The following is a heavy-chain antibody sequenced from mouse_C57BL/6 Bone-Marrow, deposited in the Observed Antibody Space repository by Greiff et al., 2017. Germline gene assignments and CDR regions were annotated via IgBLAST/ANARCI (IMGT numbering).Heavy chain of an antibody. CDR2: IYPGGGYT. J-gene: IGHJ3*01. Sequence: VQLQQSGAELVRPGTSVKMSCKASGYTFTNYWIGWAKQRPGHGLEWIGDIYPGGGYTNYNEKFKGKATLTADKSSSTAYMQVSSLTSEDSAIYYCARGDWRGVCAYWGQGTLVTVSA. CDR1: GYTFTNYW. CDR3: ARGDWRGVCAY. V-gene: IGHV1-63*01.